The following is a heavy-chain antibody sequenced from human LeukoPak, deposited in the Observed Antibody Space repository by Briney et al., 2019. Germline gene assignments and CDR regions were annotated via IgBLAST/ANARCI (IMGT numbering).Heavy chain of an antibody. Sequence: SQTLSLTCTVSGGSIIDYYWSWIRQSAGKGLEWIGRIYASGSTNYNPSLKSRVTMSVDTSKNQFSLKLTSVTAADTAVYYCARDRNYGSGNLFDYWGQGTLVTVPS. J-gene: IGHJ4*02. CDR1: GGSIIDYY. D-gene: IGHD3-10*01. CDR3: ARDRNYGSGNLFDY. CDR2: IYASGST. V-gene: IGHV4-4*07.